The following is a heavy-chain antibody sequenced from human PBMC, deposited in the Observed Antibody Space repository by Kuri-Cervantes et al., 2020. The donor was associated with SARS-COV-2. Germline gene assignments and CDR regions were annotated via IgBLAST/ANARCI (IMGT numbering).Heavy chain of an antibody. Sequence: ESLKISCAVYGGSFSGYYWSWIRQPPGKGLEWIGEINHSGSTNYNPSLKSRVTISVDTSKNQFSLKLSSVTAADTAVYYCAREVMITFGGVIPGEYFDLWGRGTLVTVSS. J-gene: IGHJ2*01. CDR2: INHSGST. CDR1: GGSFSGYY. CDR3: AREVMITFGGVIPGEYFDL. V-gene: IGHV4-34*01. D-gene: IGHD3-16*02.